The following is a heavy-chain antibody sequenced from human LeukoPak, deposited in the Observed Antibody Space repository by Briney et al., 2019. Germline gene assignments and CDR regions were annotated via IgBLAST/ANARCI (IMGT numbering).Heavy chain of an antibody. CDR3: ASEEYYYGSGSYYTGRGFDY. V-gene: IGHV3-21*01. D-gene: IGHD3-10*01. CDR1: GFTFSSYS. J-gene: IGHJ4*02. CDR2: ISSSSSYI. Sequence: GGSLRLSCAASGFTFSSYSMNWVRQAPGKGLEWVSSISSSSSYIYYADSVKGRFTISRDNAKNSLYLQMNSLRDEDTAVYYCASEEYYYGSGSYYTGRGFDYWGQGTLVTVSS.